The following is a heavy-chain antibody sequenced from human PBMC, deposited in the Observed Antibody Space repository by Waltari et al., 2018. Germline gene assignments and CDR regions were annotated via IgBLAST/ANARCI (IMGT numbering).Heavy chain of an antibody. CDR2: IIGSGGST. Sequence: EVQLLESGGGLVQPGGSLRLSCAASGFTFSSYAMSWVRQAPGKGLEWVSAIIGSGGSTYYADSVKGRFTISRDNSKNTLYLQMNSLRAEDTAVYYCAKSPPHDYGDYSYFDLWGRGTLVTVSS. CDR3: AKSPPHDYGDYSYFDL. CDR1: GFTFSSYA. D-gene: IGHD4-17*01. J-gene: IGHJ2*01. V-gene: IGHV3-23*01.